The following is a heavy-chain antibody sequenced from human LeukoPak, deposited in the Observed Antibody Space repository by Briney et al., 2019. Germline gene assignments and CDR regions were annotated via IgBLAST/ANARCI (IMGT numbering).Heavy chain of an antibody. CDR1: GGSISGGGYY. CDR3: ARGPDSSGYYYFDF. Sequence: SQTLSLTCTVSGGSISGGGYYWSWIRQPPGKGLEWIGYIYHSGSTYFNPSLKSRVTISVDTSKNQFSLKLSSVTAADTAVYYCARGPDSSGYYYFDFWGQGTLVTVSS. J-gene: IGHJ4*02. V-gene: IGHV4-30-4*01. D-gene: IGHD3-22*01. CDR2: IYHSGST.